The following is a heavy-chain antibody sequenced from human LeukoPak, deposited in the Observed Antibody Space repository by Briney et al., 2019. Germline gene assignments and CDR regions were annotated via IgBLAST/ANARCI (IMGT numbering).Heavy chain of an antibody. V-gene: IGHV4-39*07. CDR1: GGSISSSIYY. CDR2: IYYNGFT. D-gene: IGHD1-14*01. Sequence: SETLSLTCTVSGGSISSSIYYWGWFRQPPGQGLEWIAYIYYNGFTQYTPSLRSRVTISGDTSKNQFSLKLSSVTAADAAVYYCARIGREPRPNWFDPWGQGTLVIVSS. J-gene: IGHJ5*02. CDR3: ARIGREPRPNWFDP.